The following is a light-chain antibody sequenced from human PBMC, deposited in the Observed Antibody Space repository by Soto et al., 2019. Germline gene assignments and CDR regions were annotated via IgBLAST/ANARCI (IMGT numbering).Light chain of an antibody. CDR1: SSNIGTGYD. CDR2: DNS. Sequence: QSVLTQPPSVSGAPGQRVTISCTGSSSNIGTGYDVHWYQQLPGTAPKLLIYDNSHRPSGVPDRFSGSKSGTSASLAITGLQAEDEADYYCQSYDTSLSGSVFGGGTKVTVL. CDR3: QSYDTSLSGSV. J-gene: IGLJ2*01. V-gene: IGLV1-40*01.